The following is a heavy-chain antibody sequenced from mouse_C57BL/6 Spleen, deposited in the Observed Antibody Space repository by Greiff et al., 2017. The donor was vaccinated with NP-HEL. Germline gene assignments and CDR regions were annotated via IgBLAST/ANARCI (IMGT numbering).Heavy chain of an antibody. D-gene: IGHD2-2*01. CDR2: IYPGSGST. CDR1: GYTFTSYW. Sequence: QVQLKESGAELVKPGASVKMSCKASGYTFTSYWITWVKQRPGQGLEWIGDIYPGSGSTNYNEKFKSKATLTVDTSSSTAYMQLSSLTSEDSAVYYCARSDGYDPLFDYWGQGTTLTVSS. J-gene: IGHJ2*01. CDR3: ARSDGYDPLFDY. V-gene: IGHV1-55*01.